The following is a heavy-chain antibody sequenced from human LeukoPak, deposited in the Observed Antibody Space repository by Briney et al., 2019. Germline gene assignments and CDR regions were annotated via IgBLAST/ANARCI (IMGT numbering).Heavy chain of an antibody. CDR2: ITGSGKST. CDR3: ARDGDTVLTRGYYYYMDV. D-gene: IGHD4-23*01. Sequence: GGTLRLSCAVSGFTFSSNAMSWVRQAPGKGLEWVSGITGSGKSTYYADSVKGRFAISRDNSKNTLYLQMNSLRAEDTAVYYCARDGDTVLTRGYYYYMDVWGKGTTVTVSS. V-gene: IGHV3-23*01. CDR1: GFTFSSNA. J-gene: IGHJ6*03.